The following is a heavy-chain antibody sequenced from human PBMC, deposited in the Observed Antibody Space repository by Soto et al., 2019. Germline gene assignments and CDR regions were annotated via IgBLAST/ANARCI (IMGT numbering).Heavy chain of an antibody. CDR1: GGSISSSGYY. Sequence: QLQLQESGPGLVKPSETLSLTCTVSGGSISSSGYYWGWIRQSPGKGLEWIGSISYSGSTYYNPSLKSRVTISVVTCKNQFSLKLSSVTAADTAVYYCARPCQLVAFDIWGQGTLVTVSS. J-gene: IGHJ3*02. V-gene: IGHV4-39*01. CDR3: ARPCQLVAFDI. CDR2: ISYSGST. D-gene: IGHD2-15*01.